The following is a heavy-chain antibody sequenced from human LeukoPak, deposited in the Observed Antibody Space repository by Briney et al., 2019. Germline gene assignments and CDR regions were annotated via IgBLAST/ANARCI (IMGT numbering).Heavy chain of an antibody. V-gene: IGHV3-21*01. D-gene: IGHD3-10*01. CDR2: ISSSSSYI. J-gene: IGHJ4*02. CDR1: GFTFSNYS. CDR3: ARDGAYGSGSYYHDY. Sequence: GGSLRLSCAASGFTFSNYSMNWVRQAPGKGLEWVSSISSSSSYIYYADSVKGRFIISRDNAKNSLYLQMNSLRAEDTAVNYCARDGAYGSGSYYHDYWGQGTLVTVSS.